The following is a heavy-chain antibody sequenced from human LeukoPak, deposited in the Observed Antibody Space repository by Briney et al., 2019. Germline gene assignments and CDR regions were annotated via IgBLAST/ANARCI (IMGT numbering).Heavy chain of an antibody. V-gene: IGHV3-23*01. D-gene: IGHD6-13*01. CDR2: ISGSGGST. CDR1: GFTFSSYA. Sequence: SGGSLRLSCAASGFTFSSYAMSWVRQAPGKGLEWVSAISGSGGSTYYADSVKGRFTISRDNPKNTLYLQMNSLRAEDTAVYYCGKDTWNIAAAGTVGYWGQGTLVTVSS. CDR3: GKDTWNIAAAGTVGY. J-gene: IGHJ4*02.